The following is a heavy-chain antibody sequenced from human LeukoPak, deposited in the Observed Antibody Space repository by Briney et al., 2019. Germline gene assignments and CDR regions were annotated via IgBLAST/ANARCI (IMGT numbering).Heavy chain of an antibody. Sequence: GGSLRLSCAASGFTFSSYGMHRVRQAPGTGLEGVAVISYDGSNKYYADSVKGRFTISRDNSKTTLYLQMNSLRAEDTAVYYCAKALSIVGANRDYWGQGTLVTVSS. J-gene: IGHJ4*02. D-gene: IGHD1-26*01. CDR3: AKALSIVGANRDY. CDR2: ISYDGSNK. V-gene: IGHV3-30*18. CDR1: GFTFSSYG.